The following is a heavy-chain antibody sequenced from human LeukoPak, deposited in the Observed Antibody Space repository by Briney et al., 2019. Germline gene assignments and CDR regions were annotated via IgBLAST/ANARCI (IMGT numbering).Heavy chain of an antibody. CDR1: GGSISSGGHY. V-gene: IGHV4-31*03. D-gene: IGHD3-10*01. CDR3: ARSNYGSGSPKEDAFDI. J-gene: IGHJ3*02. Sequence: PSQTLSLTCTVSGGSISSGGHYWGWIRQRPGKGLEWIGYIYYSGTTYYNPSLQSRVTISVDTSKNQFSLKLSSVTAADTAVYYCARSNYGSGSPKEDAFDIWGQGTMVTVSS. CDR2: IYYSGTT.